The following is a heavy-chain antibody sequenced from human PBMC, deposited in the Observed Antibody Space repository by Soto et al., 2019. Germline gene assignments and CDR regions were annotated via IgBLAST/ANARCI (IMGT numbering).Heavy chain of an antibody. CDR3: ARTSCSGGSCSPDP. D-gene: IGHD2-15*01. J-gene: IGHJ5*02. V-gene: IGHV3-23*01. CDR2: ISGSGGST. CDR1: GFTFSSYA. Sequence: GGSLRLSCAASGFTFSSYAMSWVRQAPGKGLEWVSAISGSGGSTDYADSVKGRFTISRDNAKNTLFLQMSSLRHEDTAVYYCARTSCSGGSCSPDPWGRGTLVTVSS.